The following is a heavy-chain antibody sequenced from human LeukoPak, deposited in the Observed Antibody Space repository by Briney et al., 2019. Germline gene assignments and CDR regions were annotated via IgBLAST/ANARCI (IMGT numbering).Heavy chain of an antibody. CDR3: AKDATRRYYYYYMDV. J-gene: IGHJ6*03. CDR1: GFTFDDYA. Sequence: GRSLRLSCAASGFTFDDYAMHWVRQAPGKGLEWVSGISWNSGSIGYADSVKGRFTISRDNAKNSLYLQMNSLRAEDMALYYCAKDATRRYYYYYMDVWGKGTTVTVSS. V-gene: IGHV3-9*03. CDR2: ISWNSGSI. D-gene: IGHD2-8*02.